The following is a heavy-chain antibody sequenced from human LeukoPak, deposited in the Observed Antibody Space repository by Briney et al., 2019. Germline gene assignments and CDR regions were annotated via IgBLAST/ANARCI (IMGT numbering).Heavy chain of an antibody. Sequence: SQTLSLTCAISGDSVTSSSSAWNWLRQSPSRGLEWLGRTYYRSKWYNDYALSVKSRISINPDTSKNHFSLHLNSVTPEDAAVYYCARVNSWTEEPDTGFDYWGQGTLVIVSS. CDR2: TYYRSKWYN. CDR1: GDSVTSSSSA. D-gene: IGHD6-13*01. CDR3: ARVNSWTEEPDTGFDY. J-gene: IGHJ4*02. V-gene: IGHV6-1*01.